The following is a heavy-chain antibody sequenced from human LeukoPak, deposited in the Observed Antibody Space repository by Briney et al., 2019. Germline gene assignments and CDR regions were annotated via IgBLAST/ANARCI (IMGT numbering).Heavy chain of an antibody. CDR1: GFTFDDYA. V-gene: IGHV3-9*01. CDR2: ISWNSGSI. CDR3: AKDIGALRSPA. J-gene: IGHJ4*02. Sequence: GRSLRLSCAASGFTFDDYAMHWVRHAPGKGLEWVSGISWNSGSIGYADSVKGRFTISRDNAKNSLYLQMNSLRAEDTALYYCAKDIGALRSPAWGQGTLVTVSS.